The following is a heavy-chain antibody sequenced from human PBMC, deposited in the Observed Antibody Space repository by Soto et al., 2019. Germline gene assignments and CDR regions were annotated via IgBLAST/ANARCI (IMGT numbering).Heavy chain of an antibody. V-gene: IGHV4-39*01. D-gene: IGHD3-22*01. CDR2: IYYSGST. CDR3: ARIYYDSVFDY. J-gene: IGHJ4*02. Sequence: PSETLSLTCTVSGGSISSSSYYWGWIRQPPGKGLEWIGSIYYSGSTYYNPSLKSRVTISVDTSKNQFSLKLSSVTAADTAVYYCARIYYDSVFDYWGQGTLVTLSS. CDR1: GGSISSSSYY.